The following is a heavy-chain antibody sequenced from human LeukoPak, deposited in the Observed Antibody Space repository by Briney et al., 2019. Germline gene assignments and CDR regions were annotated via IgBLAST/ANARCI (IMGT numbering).Heavy chain of an antibody. Sequence: PGGALRLSCSASGFTFSSYAMHWVRQAPGKGLEWVAVISYDGSNKYYADSVKGRFTISRNNSKNTLYLQMNSLRAEDTAVYYCARGRQDTMIEDYWGQGTLVTVSS. J-gene: IGHJ4*02. CDR1: GFTFSSYA. CDR3: ARGRQDTMIEDY. V-gene: IGHV3-30*01. CDR2: ISYDGSNK. D-gene: IGHD3-22*01.